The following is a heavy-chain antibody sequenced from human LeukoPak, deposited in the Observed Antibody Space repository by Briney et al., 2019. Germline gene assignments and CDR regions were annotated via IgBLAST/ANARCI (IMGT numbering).Heavy chain of an antibody. CDR2: IYYSGST. V-gene: IGHV4-31*03. Sequence: SQTLSLTCTVSGGSISSGGFYLGWIRQHPGKGLEWIGYIYYSGSTYYNPSLESRVTISVDTSKNQFSLKLSSVTAADTAVYYCARERSSPDAFDIWGQGTMVTVSS. J-gene: IGHJ3*02. CDR3: ARERSSPDAFDI. D-gene: IGHD5-24*01. CDR1: GGSISSGGFY.